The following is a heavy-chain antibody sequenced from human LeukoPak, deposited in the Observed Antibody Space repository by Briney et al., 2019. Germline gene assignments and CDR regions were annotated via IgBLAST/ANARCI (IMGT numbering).Heavy chain of an antibody. CDR1: GNYW. J-gene: IGHJ4*02. V-gene: IGHV3-74*01. Sequence: GGSLRLSCAASGNYWMHWVRQVPGKGLVWVSHINSDGSWTSYADSVKGRFTISKDNAKNTVYLQMNSLRAEDTAVYYCVSFYETYWGRGTLITVSS. CDR2: INSDGSWT. CDR3: VSFYETY. D-gene: IGHD2/OR15-2a*01.